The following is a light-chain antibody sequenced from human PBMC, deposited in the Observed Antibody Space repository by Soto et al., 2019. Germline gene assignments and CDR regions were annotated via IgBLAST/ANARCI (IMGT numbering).Light chain of an antibody. J-gene: IGLJ1*01. CDR3: VSYTSSTTYV. CDR2: DVA. CDR1: SSDVGGSNF. Sequence: QSALTQPAAVSDSPAQSITISCTVTSSDVGGSNFVSWYQQHPGKPPKLIIYDVANRPSGVSNRFSGSKYGSTASLIISRLQTEDEADYYCVSYTSSTTYVFGTGTKLTV. V-gene: IGLV2-14*03.